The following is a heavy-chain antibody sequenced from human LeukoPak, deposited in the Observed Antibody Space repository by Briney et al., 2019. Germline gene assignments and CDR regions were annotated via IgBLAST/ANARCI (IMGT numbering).Heavy chain of an antibody. CDR3: ARGKWLEDAFHI. CDR1: GGSFSGYY. CDR2: INHSGST. J-gene: IGHJ3*02. Sequence: SETLSLTCAVYGGSFSGYYWSWIRQPPGKGLEWIGEINHSGSTNYNPSLKSRVTISVDTSKNQFSLKLSSVTAADTAVYYCARGKWLEDAFHIWGQGTMVTVSS. V-gene: IGHV4-34*01. D-gene: IGHD3-22*01.